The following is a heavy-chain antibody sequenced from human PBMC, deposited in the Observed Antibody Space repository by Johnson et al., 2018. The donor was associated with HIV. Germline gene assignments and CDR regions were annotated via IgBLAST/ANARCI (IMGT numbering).Heavy chain of an antibody. CDR1: GFNFRDYY. J-gene: IGHJ3*02. CDR3: ARDRVITFGGVIPRNAFDI. V-gene: IGHV3-11*04. D-gene: IGHD3-16*01. Sequence: QVQLVESGGGVVQPGGSLRLSCAASGFNFRDYYMNWIRQAPGKGLEWLSYISSSGATIYYADSVKGRFTISRDNSKNSMYLQMNSLRAEDTAVYYCARDRVITFGGVIPRNAFDIWGQGTMVTVSS. CDR2: ISSSGATI.